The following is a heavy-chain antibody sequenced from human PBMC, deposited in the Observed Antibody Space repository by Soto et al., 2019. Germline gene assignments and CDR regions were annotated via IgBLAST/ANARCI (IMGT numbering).Heavy chain of an antibody. CDR1: GFTFSTYG. CDR2: ISYDESDK. Sequence: PGGSLKLSCAPSGFTFSTYGMHWVRQAPGKGLEWVALISYDESDKSYADSVKGRFTISRDNSKNTVFLQMNSLTAEDTAVYYCVVTSDYFDYWGQGTLVTVSS. CDR3: VVTSDYFDY. D-gene: IGHD2-21*02. J-gene: IGHJ4*02. V-gene: IGHV3-30*03.